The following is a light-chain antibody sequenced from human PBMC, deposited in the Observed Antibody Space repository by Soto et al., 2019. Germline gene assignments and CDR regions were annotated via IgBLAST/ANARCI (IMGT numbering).Light chain of an antibody. Sequence: IQLTQSLSSLSSSVGDRVTITCRASQGIRNYLAWYQQKPGKAPNLLIFAASTLHAGVPSRFSGSGSETDFTLTISNLQPDDSATYFCQQLLSYPLTFGGGTKVDIK. V-gene: IGKV1-9*01. CDR3: QQLLSYPLT. CDR2: AAS. CDR1: QGIRNY. J-gene: IGKJ4*01.